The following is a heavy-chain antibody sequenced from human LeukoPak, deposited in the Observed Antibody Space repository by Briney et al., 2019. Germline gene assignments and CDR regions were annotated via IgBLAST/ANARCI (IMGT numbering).Heavy chain of an antibody. CDR2: IYYSGST. CDR3: ARDGRGWVDV. J-gene: IGHJ6*04. CDR1: GGSISSYY. V-gene: IGHV4-59*01. Sequence: PSETLSLTCTVSGGSISSYYWSWIRQPPGKGLEWIGYIYYSGSTNYNPSLKSRVTISVDTSKNQFSLKLSSVTAADTAVYYCARDGRGWVDVWGKGTTVTVSS. D-gene: IGHD1-26*01.